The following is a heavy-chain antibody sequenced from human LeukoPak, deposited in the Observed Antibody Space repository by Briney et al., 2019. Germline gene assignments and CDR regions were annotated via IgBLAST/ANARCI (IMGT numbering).Heavy chain of an antibody. D-gene: IGHD3-22*01. CDR3: ARAYYSGSSGYYVSDY. Sequence: GSLRLSCAASGFTFSSYAMSWVRQAPGKGLEWVSAISGSGGSTYYADSVKGRFTISRDNSKNTLYLQMNSLRAEDTAMYYCARAYYSGSSGYYVSDYWGQGTLVTVSS. V-gene: IGHV3-23*01. J-gene: IGHJ4*02. CDR1: GFTFSSYA. CDR2: ISGSGGST.